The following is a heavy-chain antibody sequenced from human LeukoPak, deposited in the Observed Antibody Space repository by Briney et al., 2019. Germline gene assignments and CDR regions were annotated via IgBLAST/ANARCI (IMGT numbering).Heavy chain of an antibody. CDR2: IKQDGSEK. J-gene: IGHJ5*02. CDR3: ARGYSDYGLT. Sequence: LPGGPLRLSCAASGFSFSTYWMSWVRQAPGKGLERVANIKQDGSEKYYVDSVKGRFTISRDNAKNSVYLQMNSLRAEDTSVYYCARGYSDYGLTWGQGTLVTVSS. V-gene: IGHV3-7*01. D-gene: IGHD4-11*01. CDR1: GFSFSTYW.